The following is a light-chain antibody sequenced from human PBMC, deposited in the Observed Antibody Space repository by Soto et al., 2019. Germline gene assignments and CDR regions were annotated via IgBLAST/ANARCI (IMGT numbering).Light chain of an antibody. CDR2: DVS. J-gene: IGLJ1*01. CDR1: SSDVGGYNY. Sequence: QSALTQPASVSGSPGQSITISCTGTSSDVGGYNYVSWYQQHPGKAPKLIIYDVSDRPSGISTRFSASKSGNTASLTISGLQAEDEADYYCCSYTSSSTPWVFGTGTKVTV. CDR3: CSYTSSSTPWV. V-gene: IGLV2-14*03.